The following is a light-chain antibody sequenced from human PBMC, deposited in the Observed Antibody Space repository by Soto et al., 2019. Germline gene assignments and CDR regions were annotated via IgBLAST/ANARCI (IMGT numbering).Light chain of an antibody. CDR3: QSYDSSLSGWV. CDR2: GNN. J-gene: IGLJ3*02. CDR1: SSNIGAGFD. V-gene: IGLV1-40*01. Sequence: QSVLTQPPSVSGAPGQRVTISCTGNSSNIGAGFDVHWYQHLPGTAPKLLIYGNNNRPSGVPDRFSGSKSGTSASLAITGLQAEDEAEYHCQSYDSSLSGWVFGGGTKLTVL.